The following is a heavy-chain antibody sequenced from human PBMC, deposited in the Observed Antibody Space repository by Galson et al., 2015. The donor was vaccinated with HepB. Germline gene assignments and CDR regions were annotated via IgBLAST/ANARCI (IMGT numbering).Heavy chain of an antibody. CDR2: IYHSGST. CDR1: GGSISSGGYS. D-gene: IGHD3-16*02. J-gene: IGHJ4*02. Sequence: TLSLTCAVSGGSISSGGYSWSWIRQPPGKGLEWIGYIYHSGSTYYNPSLKSRVTISVDRSKNQFSLKLSSVTAADTAVYYCARVRGYNFDYWGQGTLVTVSS. CDR3: ARVRGYNFDY. V-gene: IGHV4-30-2*01.